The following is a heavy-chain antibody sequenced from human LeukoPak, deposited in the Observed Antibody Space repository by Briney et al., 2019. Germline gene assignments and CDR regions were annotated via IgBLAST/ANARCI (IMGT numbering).Heavy chain of an antibody. V-gene: IGHV1-69*13. CDR1: GGTFSSYA. D-gene: IGHD3-22*01. Sequence: SVKVSCTASGGTFSSYAISWVRQAPGQGLEWMGGIIPIFGTANYAQKSQGRVTITADESTSTAYMELSSLRSEDTAVYYCARSYYDSSGLDYWGQGTLVTVSS. CDR3: ARSYYDSSGLDY. J-gene: IGHJ4*02. CDR2: IIPIFGTA.